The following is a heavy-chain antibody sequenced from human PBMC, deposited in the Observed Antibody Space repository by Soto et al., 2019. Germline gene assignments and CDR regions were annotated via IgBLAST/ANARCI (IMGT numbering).Heavy chain of an antibody. CDR1: GYSLSSYG. Sequence: GASVKVSCKASGYSLSSYGSSWGRQAPGQGLEWMGWISAYNGNTNYAQKLQGRVTMTTDTSTSTAYMELRSLRSDDTAVYYCARDSFYARAPNHYWGQGTLVTVSS. D-gene: IGHD4-17*01. J-gene: IGHJ4*02. CDR3: ARDSFYARAPNHY. V-gene: IGHV1-18*01. CDR2: ISAYNGNT.